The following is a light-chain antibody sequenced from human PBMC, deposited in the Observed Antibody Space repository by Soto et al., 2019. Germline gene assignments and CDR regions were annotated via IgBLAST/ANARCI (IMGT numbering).Light chain of an antibody. CDR1: QSVSSN. CDR3: QQYKNWPPLT. CDR2: GAS. V-gene: IGKV3-15*01. J-gene: IGKJ4*01. Sequence: EIVMTQSPATLSVSPGETATLSCRASQSVSSNFAWYQQKPGQAPSLLIYGASTRATDIPPRFSGSGSGTEFTLTITSLQSEDFAVYYCQQYKNWPPLTFGGGTKVEIK.